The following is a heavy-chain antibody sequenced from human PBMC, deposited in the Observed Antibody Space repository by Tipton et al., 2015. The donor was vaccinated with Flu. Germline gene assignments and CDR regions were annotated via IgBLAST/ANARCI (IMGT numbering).Heavy chain of an antibody. J-gene: IGHJ6*02. CDR3: ARAKIQDYDILTGLPDYYYFGMDV. CDR2: IYHSGST. D-gene: IGHD3-9*01. Sequence: TLSLTCAVSGYSISSGYYWGWIRQPPGKGLEWIGSIYHSGSTYYNPSLKSRVTISVDTSKNQFSLKPSSVTAADTAVYYCARAKIQDYDILTGLPDYYYFGMDVWGQGTTVTVSS. V-gene: IGHV4-38-2*01. CDR1: GYSISSGYY.